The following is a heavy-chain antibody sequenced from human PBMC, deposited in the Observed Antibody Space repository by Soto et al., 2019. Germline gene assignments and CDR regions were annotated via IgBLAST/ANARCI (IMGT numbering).Heavy chain of an antibody. V-gene: IGHV2-26*01. CDR3: ARYFWSGYYRRGWFDP. D-gene: IGHD3-3*01. CDR1: GFSLSNARMG. Sequence: QVTLKESGPVLVNPTETLTLTCTVSGFSLSNARMGVSWIRQPPGKALEWLAHIFSNDEKSYSTSLKSRLTISKDTSKSQVVLTMTNMDPVDTATYYCARYFWSGYYRRGWFDPWGQGTLVTVSS. J-gene: IGHJ5*02. CDR2: IFSNDEK.